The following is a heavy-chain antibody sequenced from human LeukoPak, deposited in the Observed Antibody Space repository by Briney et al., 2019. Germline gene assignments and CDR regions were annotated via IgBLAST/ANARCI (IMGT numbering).Heavy chain of an antibody. CDR3: ARVRADYYDSTGYYGPFDF. V-gene: IGHV3-64*01. Sequence: GGSLRLSCAASGFSFSASTMHWVRQAPGKGLESVSAISRNGGNTYYAKSVKGRFTISRDNSKNTLYLQMDSLRAEDMAVYYCARVRADYYDSTGYYGPFDFWGQGTLVTVSS. D-gene: IGHD3-22*01. J-gene: IGHJ4*02. CDR1: GFSFSAST. CDR2: ISRNGGNT.